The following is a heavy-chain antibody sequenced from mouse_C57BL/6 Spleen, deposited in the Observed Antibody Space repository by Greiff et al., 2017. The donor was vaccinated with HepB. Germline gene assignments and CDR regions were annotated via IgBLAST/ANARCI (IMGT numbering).Heavy chain of an antibody. CDR3: AGGTWFAY. CDR1: GFTFSDYY. J-gene: IGHJ3*01. CDR2: INYDGSST. V-gene: IGHV5-16*01. Sequence: EVMLVESEGGLVQPGSSMKLSCTASGFTFSDYYMAWVRQVPEKGLEWVANINYDGSSTYYLDSLKSRFIISRDNAKNILYLQMSSLKSEDTATYYCAGGTWFAYWGQGTLVTVSA. D-gene: IGHD4-1*01.